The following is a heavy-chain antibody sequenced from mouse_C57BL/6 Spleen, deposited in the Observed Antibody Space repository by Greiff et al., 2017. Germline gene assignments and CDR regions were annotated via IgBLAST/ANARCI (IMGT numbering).Heavy chain of an antibody. V-gene: IGHV14-1*01. CDR3: TPDSSGYWFAY. CDR2: IDPEDGDT. D-gene: IGHD3-2*02. J-gene: IGHJ3*01. CDR1: GFNIKDYY. Sequence: VQLQQSGAELVRPGASVKLSCTASGFNIKDYYMHWVKQRPEQGLEWIGRIDPEDGDTEYAPKFQGKATMTADTSSNTAYLQLSSLTSEDTAVYYCTPDSSGYWFAYWGQGTLVTVSA.